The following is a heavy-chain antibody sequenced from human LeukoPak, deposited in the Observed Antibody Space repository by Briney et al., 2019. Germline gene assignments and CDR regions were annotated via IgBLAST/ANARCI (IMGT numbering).Heavy chain of an antibody. CDR2: IYYSGST. J-gene: IGHJ3*02. D-gene: IGHD3-22*01. Sequence: KTSETLSLTCTVSGGSISSYYWSWIRQTPGKVLEWIGYIYYSGSTNFNPSLKSRVTISVDTSKNQFSLKLSSVTAADTAVYYCARSASSYYYSAFDIWGQGTMVTVSS. CDR1: GGSISSYY. V-gene: IGHV4-59*12. CDR3: ARSASSYYYSAFDI.